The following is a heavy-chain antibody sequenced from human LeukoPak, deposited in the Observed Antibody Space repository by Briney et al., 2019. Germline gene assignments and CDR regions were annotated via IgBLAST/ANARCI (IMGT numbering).Heavy chain of an antibody. CDR1: GYSFTSYW. J-gene: IGHJ4*02. V-gene: IGHV5-51*01. CDR2: TYPGDSDT. D-gene: IGHD3-22*01. CDR3: ARVCYYDSSGYYFTFDY. Sequence: GESLKISCKGSGYSFTSYWIGWVRQMPGKGLEWMGITYPGDSDTRYSPSFQGQVTISADKSISTAYLQWSSLKASDTAMYYCARVCYYDSSGYYFTFDYWGQGTLVTVSS.